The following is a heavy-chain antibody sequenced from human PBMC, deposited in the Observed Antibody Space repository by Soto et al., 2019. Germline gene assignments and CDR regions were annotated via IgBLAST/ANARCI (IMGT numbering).Heavy chain of an antibody. D-gene: IGHD3-16*01. V-gene: IGHV1-3*01. CDR3: ARGFLGGRFDY. Sequence: QVQLVQSGAEVKKPGASVKVSCKASGYTFTSYAMHWVRQAPGQRLEWMGWINAGNGNTKYSQKFQGRVTITRDTAASTAYMELSSLRSEDTAVYYCARGFLGGRFDYWGQGTLVTVSS. CDR2: INAGNGNT. CDR1: GYTFTSYA. J-gene: IGHJ4*02.